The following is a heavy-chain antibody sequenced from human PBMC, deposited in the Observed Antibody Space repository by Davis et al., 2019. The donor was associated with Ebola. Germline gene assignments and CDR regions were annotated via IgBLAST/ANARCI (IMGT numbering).Heavy chain of an antibody. J-gene: IGHJ6*02. CDR1: GGSISSSSYY. D-gene: IGHD2-15*01. CDR3: ARGYCSGGSCYYGAYYYYGMDV. V-gene: IGHV4-39*07. Sequence: MPSETLSLTCTVSGGSISSSSYYWGWIRQPPGKGLEWIGSIYYSGSTYYNPSLKSRVTISVDKSKNQFSLKLSSVTAADTAVYYCARGYCSGGSCYYGAYYYYGMDVWGQGTTVTVSS. CDR2: IYYSGST.